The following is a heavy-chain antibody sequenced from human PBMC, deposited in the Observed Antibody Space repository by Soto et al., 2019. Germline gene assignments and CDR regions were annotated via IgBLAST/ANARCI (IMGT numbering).Heavy chain of an antibody. CDR1: GFSLSTRGVG. D-gene: IGHD3-10*01. V-gene: IGHV2-5*02. J-gene: IGHJ5*02. Sequence: HITLKESGPTLVKPTQTLTLACTFSGFSLSTRGVGVGWIRQPPGKDLEWLALIYWEDDKRYSPSLKSRLTSTKDTSKNQVVFTMTNMDPVDTSTYCCSRVYYYGSACYYNVCFDPWVQGTLVTVSS. CDR3: SRVYYYGSACYYNVCFDP. CDR2: IYWEDDK.